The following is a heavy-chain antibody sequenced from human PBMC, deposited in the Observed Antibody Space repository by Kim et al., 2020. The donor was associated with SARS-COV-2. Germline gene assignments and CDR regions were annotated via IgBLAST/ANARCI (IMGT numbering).Heavy chain of an antibody. V-gene: IGHV3-30*18. CDR2: ISYDGRNQ. CDR1: GFTFSSNG. CDR3: AKDIRSEAAAPDY. Sequence: GGSLRLSCAASGFTFSSNGMHWVRQAPGKGLEWVAVISYDGRNQYYADSVKGRFTISRDNSKNTVYLQMNSLRTEDTALYYCAKDIRSEAAAPDYWGQGTLVTVSS. J-gene: IGHJ4*02. D-gene: IGHD6-13*01.